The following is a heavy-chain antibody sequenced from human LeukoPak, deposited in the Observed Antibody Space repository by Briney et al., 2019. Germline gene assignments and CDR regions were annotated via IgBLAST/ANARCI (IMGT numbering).Heavy chain of an antibody. CDR3: ARDSGLRAFDL. CDR1: GFTFSSSW. D-gene: IGHD3-10*01. V-gene: IGHV3-7*04. J-gene: IGHJ2*01. CDR2: IKQDESAR. Sequence: PGGSLRLSCAASGFTFSSSWMTWARQAPGKGLEWVANIKQDESARYYVDSVRGRFTISRDNAKSSLSLQMNSLRVDDTAVYYCARDSGLRAFDLWGRGTLVTVSS.